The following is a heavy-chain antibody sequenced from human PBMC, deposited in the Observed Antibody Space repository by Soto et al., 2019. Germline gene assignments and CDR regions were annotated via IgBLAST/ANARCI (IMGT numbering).Heavy chain of an antibody. V-gene: IGHV3-15*07. CDR2: IKSKTDGGTT. CDR1: GFTFSNAW. CDR3: TTEDSTGTNYYYYYGMDV. J-gene: IGHJ6*02. D-gene: IGHD1-7*01. Sequence: GGSLRLSCAASGFTFSNAWMNWVRQAPGKGLEWVGRIKSKTDGGTTDYAAPVKGRFTISRDDSKNTLYLQMNSLKTEDTAVYYCTTEDSTGTNYYYYYGMDVWGQGTTVTVS.